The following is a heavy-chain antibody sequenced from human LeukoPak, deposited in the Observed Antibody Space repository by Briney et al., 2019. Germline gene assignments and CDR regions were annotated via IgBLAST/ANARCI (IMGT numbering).Heavy chain of an antibody. J-gene: IGHJ4*02. CDR2: ITSSGTT. CDR3: ARSATDSSSVDY. CDR1: GFTFSSHE. D-gene: IGHD6-6*01. Sequence: GGSLRLSCAASGFTFSSHEMNWVRQAPGKGLEWVSYITSSGTTKYGDSVKGRFTISRDNAKNSLYLRMNSLRAEDTAVYYCARSATDSSSVDYWGQGTLVTVSS. V-gene: IGHV3-48*03.